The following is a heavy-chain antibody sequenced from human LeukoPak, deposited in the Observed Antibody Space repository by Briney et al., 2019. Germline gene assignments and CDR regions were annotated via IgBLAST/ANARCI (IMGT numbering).Heavy chain of an antibody. Sequence: PSETLSLTCNVSGGSISTTNYYWGWIRQPPGKGLEWLGNIHYSGSTYYNPSLQSRVTLSVDTSKNQFSLKLTSVTAADTAVYYCARDSPPAYCSGGSCYFDYWGQGTLVTVSS. V-gene: IGHV4-39*02. CDR3: ARDSPPAYCSGGSCYFDY. J-gene: IGHJ4*02. CDR1: GGSISTTNYY. D-gene: IGHD2-15*01. CDR2: IHYSGST.